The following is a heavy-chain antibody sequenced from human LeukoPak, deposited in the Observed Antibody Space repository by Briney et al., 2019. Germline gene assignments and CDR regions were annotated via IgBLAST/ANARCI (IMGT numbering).Heavy chain of an antibody. CDR2: MNPDSGDT. CDR3: AREAIVESKDAFDI. CDR1: GYIFSSYD. J-gene: IGHJ3*02. Sequence: ASVKVSCKASGYIFSSYDINWVRQATGQGLGWVGWMNPDSGDTGYAQKFRGRVTMTRNTSINTDYMELSSLRSEDTAVYYCAREAIVESKDAFDIWGQGTTVIVSP. V-gene: IGHV1-8*01. D-gene: IGHD2-15*01.